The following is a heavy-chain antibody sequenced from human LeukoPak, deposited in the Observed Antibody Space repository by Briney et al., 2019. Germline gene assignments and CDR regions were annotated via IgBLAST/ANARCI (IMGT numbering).Heavy chain of an antibody. D-gene: IGHD6-19*01. J-gene: IGHJ5*02. Sequence: ASVKVSCKASGYTFTTYDINWVRQATGQGLEWMGWMNPNSGNTGYTQKFQGRVTMTRNTSISTAYMELSSLRPEDTAVYYCARGRGSGHKENWFDPWGQGTLVTVSS. CDR2: MNPNSGNT. CDR3: ARGRGSGHKENWFDP. V-gene: IGHV1-8*01. CDR1: GYTFTTYD.